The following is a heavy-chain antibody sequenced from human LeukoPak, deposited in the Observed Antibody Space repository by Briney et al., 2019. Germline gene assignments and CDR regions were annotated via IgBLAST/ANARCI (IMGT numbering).Heavy chain of an antibody. J-gene: IGHJ4*02. CDR2: ISGSGGST. Sequence: PSETLSLTCTVSGGSISSSSYYWGWIRQPPGKGLEWVSAISGSGGSTYYADSVKGRFTISRDNSKNTLYLQMNSLRAEDTAVYYCAKGGIAARLGFDYWGQGTLVTVSS. V-gene: IGHV3-23*01. CDR1: GGSISSSSYY. CDR3: AKGGIAARLGFDY. D-gene: IGHD6-6*01.